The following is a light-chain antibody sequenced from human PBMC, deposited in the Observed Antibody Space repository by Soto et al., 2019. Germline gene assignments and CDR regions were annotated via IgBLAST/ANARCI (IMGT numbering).Light chain of an antibody. CDR3: QQSYSSPLT. CDR2: AAS. CDR1: QSISSY. Sequence: DIQMTQSPSSLSASVGGRVTITCRASQSISSYLNWYQQKPGKAPNLLIYAASSLQHGVPSRFSGSGSGTDFTLTISSLQPEDFATYYCQQSYSSPLTFGPGTKVYIK. J-gene: IGKJ3*01. V-gene: IGKV1-39*01.